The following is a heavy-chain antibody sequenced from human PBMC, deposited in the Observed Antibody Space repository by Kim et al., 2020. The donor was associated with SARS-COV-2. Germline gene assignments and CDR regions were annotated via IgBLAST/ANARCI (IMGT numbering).Heavy chain of an antibody. CDR1: GYTFTSYY. V-gene: IGHV1-46*01. CDR2: INPSGGST. J-gene: IGHJ6*02. D-gene: IGHD2-2*01. Sequence: ASVKVSCKASGYTFTSYYMHWVRQAPGQGLEWMGIINPSGGSTSYAQKFQGRVTMTRDTSTSTVYMELSSLRSEDTAVYYCARDQKYCSSTSCSLIYYYYYGMDVWGQGTTVTVSS. CDR3: ARDQKYCSSTSCSLIYYYYYGMDV.